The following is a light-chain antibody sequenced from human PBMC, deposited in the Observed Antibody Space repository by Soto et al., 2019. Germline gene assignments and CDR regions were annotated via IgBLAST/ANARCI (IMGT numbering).Light chain of an antibody. J-gene: IGKJ2*01. CDR1: QRVSSSY. V-gene: IGKV3-20*01. Sequence: EIVLTQSPGTLSLPPGERAALSCRASQRVSSSYLAWYQQKPGQAPRRLIYGASRRATGLPDRFSGSGSGTDFNLTISRQEPEDCAVYYCQQYGSSPYTFGQGTKLEIK. CDR2: GAS. CDR3: QQYGSSPYT.